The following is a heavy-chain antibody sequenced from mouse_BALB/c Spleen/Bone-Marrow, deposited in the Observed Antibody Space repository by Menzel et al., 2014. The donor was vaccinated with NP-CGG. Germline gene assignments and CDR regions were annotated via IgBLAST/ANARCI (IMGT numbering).Heavy chain of an antibody. J-gene: IGHJ2*01. Sequence: VQLQQSGAELARPGASVKMSCKASGYTFTSYTMHWVKQRPGQGLEWIGFINPSSNYTNYNQKFKDKATLTADKSSSTAYMQLSSLTSEDSAVYYCARGLRWSLDYWGQGTTLTVSS. D-gene: IGHD6-2*01. CDR3: ARGLRWSLDY. V-gene: IGHV1-4*01. CDR1: GYTFTSYT. CDR2: INPSSNYT.